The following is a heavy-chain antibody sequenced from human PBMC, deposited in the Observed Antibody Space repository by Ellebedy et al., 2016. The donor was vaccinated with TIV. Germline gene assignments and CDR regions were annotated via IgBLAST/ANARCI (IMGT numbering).Heavy chain of an antibody. CDR2: INPDGSEK. Sequence: GGSLRLSCAASGFTFNSYWMTWVRQAPGKGLEWVANINPDGSEKFYVDSVNGRFTVSRDNAKNSLYLHLNSLRAEVTAMYYCATDGSYGDYLSPTHAFVIWGQGTMVTVSS. D-gene: IGHD4-17*01. CDR3: ATDGSYGDYLSPTHAFVI. CDR1: GFTFNSYW. V-gene: IGHV3-7*01. J-gene: IGHJ3*02.